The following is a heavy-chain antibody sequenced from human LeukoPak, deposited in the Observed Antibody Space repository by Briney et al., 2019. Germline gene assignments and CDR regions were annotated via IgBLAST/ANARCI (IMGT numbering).Heavy chain of an antibody. D-gene: IGHD3-3*02. CDR1: DDSIRNYY. J-gene: IGHJ3*01. Sequence: SETLSLTCSVSDDSIRNYYWNWVRQPPGKSLEWIGYTHHSGKTYYNSSLKSRVSTSVDTSKNQFSLKLSFVTAADTAIYYCAKWEEALRAFDVWGQGTMVTVSS. CDR3: AKWEEALRAFDV. CDR2: THHSGKT. V-gene: IGHV4-59*08.